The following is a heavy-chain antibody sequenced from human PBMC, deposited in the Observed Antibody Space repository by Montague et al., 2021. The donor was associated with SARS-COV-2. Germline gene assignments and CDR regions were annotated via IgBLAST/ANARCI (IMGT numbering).Heavy chain of an antibody. CDR1: GFTFSSYA. J-gene: IGHJ4*02. Sequence: SLRLSCAASGFTFSSYAMSWVRQAPGKGLEWVSAISGSGGNTYYADSVKGRFTISRDNSKNTLYLQMNSLRAEDTAVYYCAKASWIQLWFRTPYFDYWGQGTLVTVSS. CDR3: AKASWIQLWFRTPYFDY. D-gene: IGHD5-18*01. V-gene: IGHV3-23*01. CDR2: ISGSGGNT.